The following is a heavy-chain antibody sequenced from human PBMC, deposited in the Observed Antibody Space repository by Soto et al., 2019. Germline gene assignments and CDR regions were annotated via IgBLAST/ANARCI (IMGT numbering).Heavy chain of an antibody. CDR1: GFTFSSYA. J-gene: IGHJ6*02. Sequence: GGSLRLSCAAPGFTFSSYAMSWVRQAPGKGLEWVSAISGSGGSTYYADSVKGRFTISRDNSKNTLYLQMNSLRAEDTAVYYCAKTAGDSSSWYGKYYYYYGMDVWGQGTTVTVSS. V-gene: IGHV3-23*01. D-gene: IGHD6-13*01. CDR2: ISGSGGST. CDR3: AKTAGDSSSWYGKYYYYYGMDV.